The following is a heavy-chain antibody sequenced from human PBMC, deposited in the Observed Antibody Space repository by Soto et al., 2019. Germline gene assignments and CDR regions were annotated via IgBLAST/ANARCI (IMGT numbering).Heavy chain of an antibody. D-gene: IGHD3-22*01. Sequence: QVQLVESGGGLVKPGGSLRLSCAASGFTFSDYYMSWIRQAPGKGLEWVSYISSSSRYTNYADSVKGRFTISIDNAKNSLYLEMTSLRADDTAVYYCARARRTESHYDSSGYTAEYFQYWGQGTLVTVSS. CDR1: GFTFSDYY. CDR2: ISSSSRYT. J-gene: IGHJ1*01. V-gene: IGHV3-11*05. CDR3: ARARRTESHYDSSGYTAEYFQY.